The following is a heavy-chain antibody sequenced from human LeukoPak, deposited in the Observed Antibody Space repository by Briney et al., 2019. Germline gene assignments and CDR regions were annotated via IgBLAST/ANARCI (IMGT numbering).Heavy chain of an antibody. D-gene: IGHD6-19*01. CDR3: ARVCLVYIAVAGYVY. J-gene: IGHJ4*02. Sequence: ASVKVSCKASGYTFTSYYMHWVRQAPGQGLEWMGIINPSGGSTSYAQKFQGRVTMTRDTSTSTVYMELSSLRSEDTAVYYCARVCLVYIAVAGYVYWGQGTLVTVSS. CDR2: INPSGGST. V-gene: IGHV1-46*01. CDR1: GYTFTSYY.